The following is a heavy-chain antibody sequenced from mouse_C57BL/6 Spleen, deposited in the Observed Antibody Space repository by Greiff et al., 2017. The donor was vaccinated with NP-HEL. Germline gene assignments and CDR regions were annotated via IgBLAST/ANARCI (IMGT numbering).Heavy chain of an antibody. Sequence: QVQLQQPGAELVRPGTSVKLSCKASGYTFTSYWMHWVKQRPGQGLEWIGVIDPSDSYTNYNQKFKGKATLTVDQSSSTAYMQLSRLTSEDSAVYYCARGKGLRHGFDYWGQGTTLTVSS. D-gene: IGHD2-4*01. CDR2: IDPSDSYT. V-gene: IGHV1-59*01. CDR3: ARGKGLRHGFDY. CDR1: GYTFTSYW. J-gene: IGHJ2*01.